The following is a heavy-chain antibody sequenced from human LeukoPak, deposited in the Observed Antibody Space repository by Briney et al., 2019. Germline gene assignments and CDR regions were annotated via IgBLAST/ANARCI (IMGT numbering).Heavy chain of an antibody. V-gene: IGHV1-69*04. CDR3: ARVDYGSGIGWFDP. CDR2: IIPILGIA. CDR1: GGTFSSYA. J-gene: IGHJ5*02. Sequence: GSSVTVSCKASGGTFSSYAISWVRQAPGQGLEWMGRIIPILGIANYAQKFQGRVTITADKSTSTAYMELSSLRSEDTAVYYCARVDYGSGIGWFDPWGQGTLVTVSS. D-gene: IGHD3-10*01.